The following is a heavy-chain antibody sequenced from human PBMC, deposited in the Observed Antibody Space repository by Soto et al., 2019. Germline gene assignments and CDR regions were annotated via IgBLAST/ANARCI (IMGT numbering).Heavy chain of an antibody. J-gene: IGHJ4*02. D-gene: IGHD3-22*01. CDR1: GFTFSNAW. CDR3: TTDLPTYYYDSSGYKAPYYFDY. Sequence: GGSLRLSCAASGFTFSNAWMSWVRQAPGKGLEWVGRIKSKTDGGTTDYAAPVKGRFTISRDDSKNTLYLQMNSLKTEDTAVYYCTTDLPTYYYDSSGYKAPYYFDYWGQGTLVTVSS. V-gene: IGHV3-15*01. CDR2: IKSKTDGGTT.